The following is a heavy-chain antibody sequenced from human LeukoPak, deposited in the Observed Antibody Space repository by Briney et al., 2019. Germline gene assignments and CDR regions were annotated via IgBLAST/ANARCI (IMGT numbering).Heavy chain of an antibody. V-gene: IGHV3-21*01. CDR2: ISSSSSYI. CDR1: GFTFSSYS. Sequence: GGSLRLSCAASGFTFSSYSMIWVRQAPGKGLEWVSSISSSSSYIYYADSVKGRFTISRDNAKNSLYLQMNSLRAEDTAVYYCARVRGIVQPDYWGQGTLVTVSS. D-gene: IGHD3-10*01. J-gene: IGHJ4*02. CDR3: ARVRGIVQPDY.